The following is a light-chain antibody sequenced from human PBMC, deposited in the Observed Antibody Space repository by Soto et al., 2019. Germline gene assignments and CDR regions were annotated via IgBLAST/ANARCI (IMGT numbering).Light chain of an antibody. V-gene: IGKV1-9*01. CDR2: AAS. CDR1: QGLSSD. Sequence: DIPLTQSPSFLSASVGDRVTITCRASQGLSSDLAWYQQKPGKAPKLLIYAASTLQSGVPSRFSGSGSETDFTLTISSRQPEDVATYYCQQLNSYPITFGQGTRLEIK. CDR3: QQLNSYPIT. J-gene: IGKJ5*01.